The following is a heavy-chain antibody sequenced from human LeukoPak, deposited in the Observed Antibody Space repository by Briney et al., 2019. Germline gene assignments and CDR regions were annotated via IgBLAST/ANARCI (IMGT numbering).Heavy chain of an antibody. CDR2: INPSGGST. CDR1: GYTFTSYY. CDR3: ARAGEQWLAENWFDP. Sequence: ASVKVFCKASGYTFTSYYMHWVRQAPGQGLEWMGIINPSGGSTSYAQKFQGRVTMTRDTSTSTVYMELSSLRSEDTAVYYCARAGEQWLAENWFDPWGQGTLVTVSS. D-gene: IGHD6-19*01. J-gene: IGHJ5*02. V-gene: IGHV1-46*01.